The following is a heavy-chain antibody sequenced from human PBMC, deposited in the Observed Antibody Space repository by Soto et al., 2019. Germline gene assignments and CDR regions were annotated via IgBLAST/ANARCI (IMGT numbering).Heavy chain of an antibody. CDR2: IKQDGNDL. Sequence: EVQLVESGGGLVQPGGSLRLSCAASGFTFSSYWMSWVRQAPEKGLEWVANIKQDGNDLYFVDSVKGRFTISRDNAKTSLYLHMSSLRAEDTGVYYCARTLFGVVTPSSYMDVWGKGTTVTVSS. CDR1: GFTFSSYW. D-gene: IGHD3-3*01. V-gene: IGHV3-7*01. J-gene: IGHJ6*03. CDR3: ARTLFGVVTPSSYMDV.